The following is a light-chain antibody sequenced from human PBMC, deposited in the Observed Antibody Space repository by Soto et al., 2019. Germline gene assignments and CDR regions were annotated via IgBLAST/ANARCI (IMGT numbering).Light chain of an antibody. CDR3: HQYSASHT. Sequence: DIQMTQSPSTLSESVGDRIIITCRASQIISSWLAWYQQKPGKAPKLLIYKASSLESGVPSRFSGSGSGTEFTLTISSLQPDDSATYFCHQYSASHTFGGGTKVEIK. CDR2: KAS. J-gene: IGKJ4*01. CDR1: QIISSW. V-gene: IGKV1-5*03.